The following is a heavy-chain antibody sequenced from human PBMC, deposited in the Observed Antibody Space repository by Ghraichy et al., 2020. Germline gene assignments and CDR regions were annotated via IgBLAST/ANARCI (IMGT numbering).Heavy chain of an antibody. D-gene: IGHD6-6*01. Sequence: GGSLRLSCAASGFTFDDYAMHWVRQAPGKGLEWVSGISWNSGSIGYADSVKGRFTISRDNAKNSLYMQMNSLRAEDTALYYCAKDLYSSSRGIDYWGQGTLVTVSS. CDR3: AKDLYSSSRGIDY. CDR2: ISWNSGSI. J-gene: IGHJ4*02. CDR1: GFTFDDYA. V-gene: IGHV3-9*01.